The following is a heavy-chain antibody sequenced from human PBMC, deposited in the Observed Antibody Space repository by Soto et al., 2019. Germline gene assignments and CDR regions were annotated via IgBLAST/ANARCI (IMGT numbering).Heavy chain of an antibody. D-gene: IGHD5-12*01. J-gene: IGHJ4*02. CDR2: IKSKTDGGTT. CDR3: ARLGRLIGYTGYEALDY. V-gene: IGHV3-15*07. Sequence: GGSLRLSCAASGFTFSNAWINWVRQAPGKGLEWVGRIKSKTDGGTTDFAAPVKGRFAISRDDSKNMVYLQMNSLKASDTAMYFCARLGRLIGYTGYEALDYWGQGTLVTVSS. CDR1: GFTFSNAW.